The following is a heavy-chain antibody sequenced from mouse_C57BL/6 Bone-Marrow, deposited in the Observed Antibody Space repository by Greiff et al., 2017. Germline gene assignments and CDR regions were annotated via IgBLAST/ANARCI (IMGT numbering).Heavy chain of an antibody. CDR1: GYTFTDYT. CDR3: ARWLRRRGNFDY. D-gene: IGHD2-2*01. Sequence: QVQLKESDAELVKPGASVKISCKVSGYTFTDYTIPWMKQRPEQGLEWIGYIYPRDGSTKYTEKFKGKATLTADKSSSTAYMQLNSLTSEDSAVYFCARWLRRRGNFDYWGQGTTLTVSS. CDR2: IYPRDGST. V-gene: IGHV1-78*01. J-gene: IGHJ2*01.